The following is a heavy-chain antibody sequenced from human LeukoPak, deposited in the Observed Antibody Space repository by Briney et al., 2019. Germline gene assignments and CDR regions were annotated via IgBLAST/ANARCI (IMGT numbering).Heavy chain of an antibody. CDR3: AKGIFGVIHNGIDV. J-gene: IGHJ6*02. V-gene: IGHV3-23*01. D-gene: IGHD3-3*01. CDR2: INAAGNDM. Sequence: GGSLRLSCVASGFTFPTYSMAWVRQAPGKGLDWVSSINAAGNDMYYADSVEGRFSISRDNLKNTLYLQMHSLRAEDRAIYYCAKGIFGVIHNGIDVWGQGTAATVSS. CDR1: GFTFPTYS.